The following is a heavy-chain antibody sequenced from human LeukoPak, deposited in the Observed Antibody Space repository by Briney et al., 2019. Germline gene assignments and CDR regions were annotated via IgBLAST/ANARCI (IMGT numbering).Heavy chain of an antibody. Sequence: GGSLRLSCAASGFTFSSYEMNWVRQAPGKGLEGASYISSSGSTIYYADSVKGRFTISRDNAKNSLYLQMNSLRAEDTAVYYCAREGGMATPMDYWGQGTLVTVSS. V-gene: IGHV3-48*03. J-gene: IGHJ4*02. CDR3: AREGGMATPMDY. CDR1: GFTFSSYE. D-gene: IGHD5-24*01. CDR2: ISSSGSTI.